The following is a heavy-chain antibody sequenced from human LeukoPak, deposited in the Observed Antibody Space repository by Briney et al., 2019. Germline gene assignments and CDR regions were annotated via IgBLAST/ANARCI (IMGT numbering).Heavy chain of an antibody. CDR1: GFTFSNYA. D-gene: IGHD1-26*01. Sequence: GGSLRLSCAASGFTFSNYAMSWVRQAPGKGLEWVSLISGITTNTYYADSVKGRFPISRDNSKNTLDLQMNSLRAEDTAGYYCAKHLLVGGTRGAYAFDIWGRGTMVTVSS. J-gene: IGHJ3*02. V-gene: IGHV3-23*01. CDR3: AKHLLVGGTRGAYAFDI. CDR2: ISGITTNT.